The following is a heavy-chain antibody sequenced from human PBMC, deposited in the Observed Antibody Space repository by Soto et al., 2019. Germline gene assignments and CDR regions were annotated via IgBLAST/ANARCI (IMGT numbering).Heavy chain of an antibody. D-gene: IGHD3-10*01. J-gene: IGHJ6*02. Sequence: EGRLVESGGGLVKPGGSLRISCVASGFTFSSYTMNWVRQAPGKGLEWVSNINGVGSYLYYIDSVQGRFTISRDNAKNTRYPQMTSLRVVDTAVYYWVRVWITVMRGRIRGDRYGLNGWAHGTTVTVSS. CDR1: GFTFSSYT. CDR2: INGVGSYL. CDR3: VRVWITVMRGRIRGDRYGLNG. V-gene: IGHV3-21*02.